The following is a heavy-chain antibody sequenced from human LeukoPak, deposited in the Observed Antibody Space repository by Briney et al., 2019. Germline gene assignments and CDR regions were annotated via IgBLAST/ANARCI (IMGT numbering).Heavy chain of an antibody. D-gene: IGHD3-10*01. CDR2: IYSGGRT. J-gene: IGHJ5*01. CDR3: ARDIGGITLIRGVVDS. V-gene: IGHV3-66*01. Sequence: GGSLRLSCAASGFSVSRNYMHWVRQAPGKGLEWVSVIYSGGRTSYADSVKGRFTISRDNSKNTLYLQMNSLRAEDTAVYYCARDIGGITLIRGVVDSWGQGTLVTVSS. CDR1: GFSVSRNY.